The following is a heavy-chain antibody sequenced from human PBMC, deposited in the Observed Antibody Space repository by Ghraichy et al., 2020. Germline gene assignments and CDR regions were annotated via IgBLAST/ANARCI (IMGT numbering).Heavy chain of an antibody. V-gene: IGHV3-48*02. D-gene: IGHD3-16*02. CDR1: GFSFSTYS. CDR2: ISGSSGSI. J-gene: IGHJ4*02. CDR3: ARDRDDIWGNYRYSFNC. Sequence: GGSLRLSCAASGFSFSTYSMNWVRQVPGKGLEWLSYISGSSGSIYYADSVRGRFTVSRDNAKNSLFLQMNSLRDEDTAVYYCARDRDDIWGNYRYSFNCWGQGTLVIVSS.